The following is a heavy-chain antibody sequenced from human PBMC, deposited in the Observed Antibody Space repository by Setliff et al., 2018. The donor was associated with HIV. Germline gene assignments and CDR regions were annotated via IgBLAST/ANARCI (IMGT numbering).Heavy chain of an antibody. D-gene: IGHD3-22*01. CDR1: GFIFSDYY. V-gene: IGHV3-11*04. CDR2: ISGSGEAT. J-gene: IGHJ4*02. Sequence: GGSLRLSCAASGFIFSDYYMNWIRQAPGKGLEWVSYISGSGEATDFADSVKGRFTISRDNAKNTLYLQMNSLRAEDTAVYYCSRDPEGYYDSSGYYRRGFLNYWGQGTLVTVSS. CDR3: SRDPEGYYDSSGYYRRGFLNY.